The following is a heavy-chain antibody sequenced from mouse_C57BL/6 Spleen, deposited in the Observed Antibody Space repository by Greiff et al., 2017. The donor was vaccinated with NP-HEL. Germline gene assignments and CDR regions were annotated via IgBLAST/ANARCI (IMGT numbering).Heavy chain of an antibody. CDR2: ISSGGSYT. V-gene: IGHV5-6*01. D-gene: IGHD1-1*02. J-gene: IGHJ2*01. CDR1: GFTFSSYG. CDR3: ARHMEHWDY. Sequence: EVQLQESGGDLVKPGGSLKLSCAASGFTFSSYGMSWVRQTPDKRLEWVATISSGGSYTYYPDSVKGRFTISRDNAKNTLYLQMSSLKSEDTAMYYFARHMEHWDYWGQGTTLTVSS.